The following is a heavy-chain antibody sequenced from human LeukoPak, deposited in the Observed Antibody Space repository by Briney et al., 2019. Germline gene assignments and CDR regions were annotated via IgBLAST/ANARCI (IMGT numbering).Heavy chain of an antibody. CDR3: ARDPRRAYSYGPKRDNNYFDY. CDR1: GFTFSSCE. J-gene: IGHJ4*02. Sequence: GGSLRLSCAASGFTFSSCEMNWVRQAPGKGLEWVSYISSSGSTIYYADSVKGRFTISRDNAKNSLYLQMNSLRAEDTAVYYCARDPRRAYSYGPKRDNNYFDYWGQGTLVTVSS. CDR2: ISSSGSTI. V-gene: IGHV3-48*03. D-gene: IGHD5-18*01.